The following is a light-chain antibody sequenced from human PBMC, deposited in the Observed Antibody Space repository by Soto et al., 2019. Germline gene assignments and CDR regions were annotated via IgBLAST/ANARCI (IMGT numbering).Light chain of an antibody. Sequence: QSALTQPASVSGSPGQSITISCTGTSSDVGGYNYVSWYQQHPGKAPKLMIYEVSNRPSGVSNRFSGSKSGNTASLTISGLQAEDEADYYCSSFADITRHVFGTGTKLTVL. J-gene: IGLJ1*01. V-gene: IGLV2-14*01. CDR2: EVS. CDR1: SSDVGGYNY. CDR3: SSFADITRHV.